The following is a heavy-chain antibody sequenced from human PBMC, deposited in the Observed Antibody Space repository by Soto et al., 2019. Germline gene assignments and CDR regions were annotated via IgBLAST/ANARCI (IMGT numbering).Heavy chain of an antibody. CDR2: IIPIFGTA. V-gene: IGHV1-69*01. Sequence: QVQLVQSGAEGRRPGPSWKFSCKAPEGPFSTYAISWVRQAPGQGLKWMGGIIPIFGTANYAQKFQGRVTITADESTSTAYMELSSLRSEDTAVYYCARDSPTHGDSSRYGMDVWGQGTTVTVSS. D-gene: IGHD6-13*01. CDR1: EGPFSTYA. CDR3: ARDSPTHGDSSRYGMDV. J-gene: IGHJ6*02.